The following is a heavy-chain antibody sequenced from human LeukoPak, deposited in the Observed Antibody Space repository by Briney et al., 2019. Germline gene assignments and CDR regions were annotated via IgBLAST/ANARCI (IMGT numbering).Heavy chain of an antibody. CDR2: ISYDGSNK. V-gene: IGHV3-30*18. J-gene: IGHJ4*02. CDR1: GFTFSSYG. CDR3: AKDLAIGSSWVFGY. D-gene: IGHD6-13*01. Sequence: PGGSLRLSCAASGFTFSSYGMHWVRQAPGKGLEWVAVISYDGSNKYYADSVKGRFTISRDNSKNTLYLQMNSLRAEDTAVYYCAKDLAIGSSWVFGYWGQGALVTVSS.